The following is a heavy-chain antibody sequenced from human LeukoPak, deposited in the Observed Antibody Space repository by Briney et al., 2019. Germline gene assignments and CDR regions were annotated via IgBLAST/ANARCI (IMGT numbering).Heavy chain of an antibody. Sequence: QTGGSLRLSCAASGFTFSSYVMHWVRQAPGQGLEYLAVIWYDGTNKYYADSVKGRFTISRDNSKNTLHLQMNSLRAEDTAVYYCARDLGDYVSYGMDVWGQGTTVTVSS. CDR1: GFTFSSYV. CDR2: IWYDGTNK. V-gene: IGHV3-33*01. D-gene: IGHD4-17*01. CDR3: ARDLGDYVSYGMDV. J-gene: IGHJ6*02.